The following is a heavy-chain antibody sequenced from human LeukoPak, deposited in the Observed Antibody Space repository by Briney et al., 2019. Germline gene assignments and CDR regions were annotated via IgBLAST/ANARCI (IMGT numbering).Heavy chain of an antibody. CDR2: IYYTEST. D-gene: IGHD6-13*01. CDR3: ARDRPGGSSLDY. J-gene: IGHJ4*02. CDR1: GGSISRDY. Sequence: SETLSLTCTVSGGSISRDYWSWIRQPPGKGLKWIGYIYYTESTNYNPSLKSRVTISVDTSKNQFSLKLSSVTAADTAVYYCARDRPGGSSLDYWGQGTLVTVSS. V-gene: IGHV4-59*01.